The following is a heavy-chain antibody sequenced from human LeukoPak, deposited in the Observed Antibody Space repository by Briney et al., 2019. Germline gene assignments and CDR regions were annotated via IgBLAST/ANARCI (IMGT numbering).Heavy chain of an antibody. Sequence: GESLKISCKGSGYSFTSYWIGWVRQMPGKGLEWMGIIYLGDSDTRYSPSFQGQVTISADKSINTVYLQWSSLKASDTAMYYCARHSRGAGDGFDYLGQGTLVTVSS. J-gene: IGHJ4*02. CDR3: ARHSRGAGDGFDY. CDR1: GYSFTSYW. D-gene: IGHD2-21*02. CDR2: IYLGDSDT. V-gene: IGHV5-51*01.